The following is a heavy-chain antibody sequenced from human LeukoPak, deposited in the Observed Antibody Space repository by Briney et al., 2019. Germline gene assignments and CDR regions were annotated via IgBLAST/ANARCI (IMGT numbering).Heavy chain of an antibody. CDR2: IGISSGNT. Sequence: GGSLRLSCAASGFTFSSYSMNWVRQAPGKGLEWISYIGISSGNTKYADSVKGRFTISGDKAKNSVYLQMNSLRVKDTAEYYCARDTKYAFDNWGQGTLVTVSS. J-gene: IGHJ4*02. D-gene: IGHD2-2*01. V-gene: IGHV3-48*01. CDR1: GFTFSSYS. CDR3: ARDTKYAFDN.